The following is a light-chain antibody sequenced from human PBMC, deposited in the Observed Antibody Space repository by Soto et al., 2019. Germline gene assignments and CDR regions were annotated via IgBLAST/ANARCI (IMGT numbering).Light chain of an antibody. Sequence: QSALTQPPSVSGSPGQSVTISCTGTSSDVGSYNRVSGYQQSPGTAPKLMIYEVRNRPSGVPDRFSGSKSGNTASLTISGLQAEDEADYYCHSYTRSSRMGLVFGGGTKVTVL. CDR2: EVR. CDR1: SSDVGSYNR. J-gene: IGLJ3*02. CDR3: HSYTRSSRMGLV. V-gene: IGLV2-18*02.